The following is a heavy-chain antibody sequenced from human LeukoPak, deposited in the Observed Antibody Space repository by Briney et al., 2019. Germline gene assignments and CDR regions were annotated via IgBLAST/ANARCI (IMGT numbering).Heavy chain of an antibody. V-gene: IGHV3-7*03. CDR2: IKQDGSEK. J-gene: IGHJ4*02. CDR1: GFAFSSYW. Sequence: PGGSLRLSCAATGFAFSSYWMSWVRQAPGKGLEWVANIKQDGSEKYYVDSVKGRFTISRDNAKNSLYLQMNSLRAEDTAVYYCARSDGSGSYETGWGQGTLVTVSS. CDR3: ARSDGSGSYETG. D-gene: IGHD3-10*01.